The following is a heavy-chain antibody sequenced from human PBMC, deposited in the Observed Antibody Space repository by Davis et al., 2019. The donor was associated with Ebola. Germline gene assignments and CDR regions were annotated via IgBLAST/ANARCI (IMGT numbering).Heavy chain of an antibody. J-gene: IGHJ4*02. Sequence: PGGSLRLSCVASGSTFSAYALSWVRQAPGKGPEWVSSMSGSGGSIYYADSVKGRFTISRDNSKNTLSLQMNSLDTEDTAVYYCAGAVAGTEDFQYWGQGTLVTVSS. CDR1: GSTFSAYA. D-gene: IGHD6-19*01. CDR3: AGAVAGTEDFQY. V-gene: IGHV3-23*01. CDR2: MSGSGGSI.